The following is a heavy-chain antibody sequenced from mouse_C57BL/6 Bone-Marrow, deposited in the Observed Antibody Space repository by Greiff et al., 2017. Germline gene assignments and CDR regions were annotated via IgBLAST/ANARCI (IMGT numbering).Heavy chain of an antibody. D-gene: IGHD2-5*01. CDR1: GFTFSSYA. CDR2: ISSGGDYI. V-gene: IGHV5-9-1*02. CDR3: TRGYYSNYDYFDY. J-gene: IGHJ2*01. Sequence: EVPLVESGEGLVKPGGSLKLSCAASGFTFSSYAMSWVRQTPEKRLEWVAYISSGGDYIYYADTVKGRFTISRDNARNTLYLQMSSLTSEDTAMYYCTRGYYSNYDYFDYWGQGTTLTVSS.